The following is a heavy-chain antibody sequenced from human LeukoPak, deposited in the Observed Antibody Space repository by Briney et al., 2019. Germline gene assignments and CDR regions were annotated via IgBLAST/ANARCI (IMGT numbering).Heavy chain of an antibody. CDR3: AKDAVLKAANWFDP. CDR1: GFTFSSYG. D-gene: IGHD2-15*01. CDR2: IRYDGSNK. Sequence: PGGSLRLSCAASGFTFSSYGMHWVRQAPGKGLEWVTFIRYDGSNKYYADSVKGRFTISRDNSKNTLYLQMNSLRAEDTAVYYCAKDAVLKAANWFDPWGQGTLVTVSS. V-gene: IGHV3-30*02. J-gene: IGHJ5*02.